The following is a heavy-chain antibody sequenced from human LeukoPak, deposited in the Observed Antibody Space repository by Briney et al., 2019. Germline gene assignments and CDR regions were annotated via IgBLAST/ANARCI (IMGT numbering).Heavy chain of an antibody. V-gene: IGHV1-69*04. CDR3: ARRHHLMDV. J-gene: IGHJ6*04. Sequence: SVKVSCKASGGTFSSYAISWVRQAPGQGLEWMGRIIPILGIANYAQKFQGRVTITADKSTSTAYMELSSLRFEDTAVYYCARRHHLMDVWGKGTTVTVSS. D-gene: IGHD1-14*01. CDR1: GGTFSSYA. CDR2: IIPILGIA.